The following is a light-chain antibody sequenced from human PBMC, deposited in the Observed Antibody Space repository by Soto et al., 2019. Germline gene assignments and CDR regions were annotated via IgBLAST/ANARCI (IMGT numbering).Light chain of an antibody. CDR3: QQYNSYSPYT. V-gene: IGKV1-5*03. CDR2: KAS. CDR1: QSISTY. J-gene: IGKJ2*01. Sequence: DIQMTQSPSTLSASVGDRVTITCRASQSISTYLAWYQQKPGNAPKLLIYKASNLQSGVPSRFRGSGSGTEFTLTISSLQPDDFATYYFQQYNSYSPYTFGQGTNLEIK.